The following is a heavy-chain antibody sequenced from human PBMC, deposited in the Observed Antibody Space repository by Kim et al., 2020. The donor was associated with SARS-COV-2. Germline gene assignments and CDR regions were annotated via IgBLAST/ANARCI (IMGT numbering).Heavy chain of an antibody. J-gene: IGHJ4*02. V-gene: IGHV3-15*01. CDR2: IKSKTDGGTT. CDR3: TTDFSTTYYDILIGYYRLDY. CDR1: GFTFSNAW. Sequence: GGSLRLSCAASGFTFSNAWMSWVRQAPGKGLEWVGRIKSKTDGGTTDYAAPVKGRFTISRDDSKNTLYLQMNSLKTEDTAVYYCTTDFSTTYYDILIGYYRLDYWGQGTLVTVSS. D-gene: IGHD3-9*01.